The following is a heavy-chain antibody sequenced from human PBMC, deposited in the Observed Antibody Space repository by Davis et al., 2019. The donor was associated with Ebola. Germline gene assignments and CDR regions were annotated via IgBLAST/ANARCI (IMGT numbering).Heavy chain of an antibody. J-gene: IGHJ5*02. V-gene: IGHV4-59*01. CDR1: GGSFSGYY. CDR2: IYYSGST. CDR3: ARGGRTFDP. Sequence: SLTCAVYGGSFSGYYWSWIRQPPGKGLEWIGYIYYSGSTNYNPSLKSRVTISVDTSKNQFSLKLSSVTAADTAVYYCARGGRTFDPWGQGTLVTVSS.